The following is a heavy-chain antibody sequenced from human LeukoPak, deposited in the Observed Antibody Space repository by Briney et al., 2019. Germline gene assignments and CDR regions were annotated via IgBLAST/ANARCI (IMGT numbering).Heavy chain of an antibody. CDR3: ARDGTLPSRTQYYFDY. Sequence: GGSLRLSCAASGFTFSSYAMHWVRQAPGKGLEWVAVISYDGSNKYYADSVKGRFTISRDNSKNTLYLQMNSLRAEDTAVYYCARDGTLPSRTQYYFDYWGQGTLVTVSS. CDR2: ISYDGSNK. V-gene: IGHV3-30-3*01. D-gene: IGHD1/OR15-1a*01. J-gene: IGHJ4*02. CDR1: GFTFSSYA.